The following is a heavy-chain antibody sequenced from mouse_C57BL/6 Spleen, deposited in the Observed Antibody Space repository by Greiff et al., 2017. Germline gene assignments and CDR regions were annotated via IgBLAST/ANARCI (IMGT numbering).Heavy chain of an antibody. CDR2: IYPGSGST. D-gene: IGHD3-3*01. Sequence: QVQLQQPGAELVKPGASVRMSCKASGYTFTSYWITWVKQRPGQGLEWIGDIYPGSGSTNYNEKFKSKATLTVDTSSSTAYMQLRSLTSADSAVYYCARYRDEEYFDNWGQGTTLTVSS. V-gene: IGHV1-55*01. CDR3: ARYRDEEYFDN. CDR1: GYTFTSYW. J-gene: IGHJ2*01.